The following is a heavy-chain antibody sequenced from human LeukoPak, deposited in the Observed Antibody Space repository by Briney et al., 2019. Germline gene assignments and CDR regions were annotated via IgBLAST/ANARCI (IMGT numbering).Heavy chain of an antibody. Sequence: SETLSLTCTVSGGPISSGDYYLSWIRQPPGKGLEWIGYIYYSGSTYYNPSLKSRVTISVDTSKNQFSLKLSSVTAADTAVYYCARGNGYSDYDYWGQGTLVTVSS. CDR1: GGPISSGDYY. V-gene: IGHV4-30-4*01. CDR2: IYYSGST. CDR3: ARGNGYSDYDY. J-gene: IGHJ4*02. D-gene: IGHD3-3*01.